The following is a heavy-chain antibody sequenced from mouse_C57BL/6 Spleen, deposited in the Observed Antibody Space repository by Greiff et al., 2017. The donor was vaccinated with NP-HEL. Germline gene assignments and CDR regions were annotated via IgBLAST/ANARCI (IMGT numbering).Heavy chain of an antibody. J-gene: IGHJ2*01. V-gene: IGHV1-15*01. CDR1: GYTFTDHE. Sequence: QVHVKQSGAELVRPGASVTLSCKASGYTFTDHEMHWVKQTPVHGLEWIGAIDPETGGTAYNQKFKGKAILTADKSSSTAYMELRSLTSEDSAVYYCTRGGYYYGSSSYYFDYWGQGTTLTVSS. CDR3: TRGGYYYGSSSYYFDY. D-gene: IGHD1-1*01. CDR2: IDPETGGT.